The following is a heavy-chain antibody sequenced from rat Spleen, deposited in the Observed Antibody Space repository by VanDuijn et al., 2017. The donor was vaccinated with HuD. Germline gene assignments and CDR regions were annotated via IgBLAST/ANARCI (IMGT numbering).Heavy chain of an antibody. CDR1: GFSLTSYH. D-gene: IGHD1-7*01. CDR2: ISSGGST. V-gene: IGHV2S12*01. Sequence: QVQLKESGPGLVQPSQTLSLTCTVSGFSLTSYHVSWVRQPPGKGLEWMAAISSGGSTYYNSALKSRLSISRDTSKSQVFLKMNSLQTEDTAIYFCTGGGMGYFDFWGPGTMVTVSS. J-gene: IGHJ1*01. CDR3: TGGGMGYFDF.